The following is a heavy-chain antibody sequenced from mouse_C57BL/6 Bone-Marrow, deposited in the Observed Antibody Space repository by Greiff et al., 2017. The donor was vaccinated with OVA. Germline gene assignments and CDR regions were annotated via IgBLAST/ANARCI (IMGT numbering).Heavy chain of an antibody. CDR3: TTCAYYRNGAWFAY. CDR2: IDPENGDT. CDR1: GFNIKDDY. V-gene: IGHV14-4*01. J-gene: IGHJ3*01. Sequence: EVKLQQSGAELVRPGASVKLSCTASGFNIKDDYMHWVKQRPEQGLEWIGWIDPENGDTEYASKFQGKATITADTSSNTAYLQLSSLTSEDTAVYYCTTCAYYRNGAWFAYWGQGTLVTVSA. D-gene: IGHD2-14*01.